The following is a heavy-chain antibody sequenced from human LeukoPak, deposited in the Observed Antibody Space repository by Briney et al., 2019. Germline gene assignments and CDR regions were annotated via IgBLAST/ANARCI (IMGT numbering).Heavy chain of an antibody. Sequence: ASVKVSCKASGGTFSSYAISWVRQAPGQGLEWMGGIIPIFGTANYAQKFQGRVTITADESTSTAYMELSSLRSEDTAVYYCALREGIRQQLVLFFDFWGQGTLVTVSS. CDR1: GGTFSSYA. D-gene: IGHD6-13*01. CDR2: IIPIFGTA. J-gene: IGHJ4*02. V-gene: IGHV1-69*13. CDR3: ALREGIRQQLVLFFDF.